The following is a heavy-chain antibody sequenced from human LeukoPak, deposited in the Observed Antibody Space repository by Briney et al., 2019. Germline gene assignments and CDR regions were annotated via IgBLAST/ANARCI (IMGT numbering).Heavy chain of an antibody. CDR1: GGSISSYY. V-gene: IGHV4-59*08. J-gene: IGHJ5*02. CDR2: IYYSGST. CDR3: ARHVRTVGWFDP. D-gene: IGHD4-17*01. Sequence: SETLSLTCTVSGGSISSYYWSWIRQPPGKGLEWIGYIYYSGSTDYNPSLKSRVTISVDTSKNQFSLKLSSVTAADTAVYYCARHVRTVGWFDPWGQGTLVTVSS.